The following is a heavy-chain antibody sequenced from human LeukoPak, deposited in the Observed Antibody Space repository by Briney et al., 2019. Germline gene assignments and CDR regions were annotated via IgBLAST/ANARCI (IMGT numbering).Heavy chain of an antibody. CDR2: ISSDGSIT. CDR1: GFTFSTYW. Sequence: GGSLRLSCAASGFTFSTYWMHWVRQAPGKGLVWVSRISSDGSITGYADSVKGRFTISRDNAKNTLYLQMNSLRAEDTAVYYCARGRLPDAFDIWGQGTMVTVSS. J-gene: IGHJ3*02. D-gene: IGHD4-11*01. CDR3: ARGRLPDAFDI. V-gene: IGHV3-74*01.